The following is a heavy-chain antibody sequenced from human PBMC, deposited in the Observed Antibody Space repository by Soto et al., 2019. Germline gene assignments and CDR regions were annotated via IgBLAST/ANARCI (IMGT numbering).Heavy chain of an antibody. CDR3: ARDAGTCFDP. D-gene: IGHD1-1*01. Sequence: QVHLVESGGGVVQPGRSLRLSCAASGFSFSIFTMHWVRQAPGKGLEWVAVILYDGSNKYYADSVQGRFTISRDNSKNTLYLQMNSLRGEDTAMYYCARDAGTCFDPWGQGTLVTVSS. CDR1: GFSFSIFT. CDR2: ILYDGSNK. J-gene: IGHJ5*02. V-gene: IGHV3-30-3*01.